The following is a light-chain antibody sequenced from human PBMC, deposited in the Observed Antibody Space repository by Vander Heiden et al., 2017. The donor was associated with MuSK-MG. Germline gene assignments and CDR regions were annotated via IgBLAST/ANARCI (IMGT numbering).Light chain of an antibody. Sequence: QSVLTQPPSVSGAPGQRVTISCTGSSSNIGAGYDVHWYHQGPGTAPKLLMYINNNRPTGVPDRFSGSKSGTSASLAITGLQAEDEADYYCQSYDSSRSGYVFGTGTKVTVL. J-gene: IGLJ1*01. CDR2: INN. CDR1: SSNIGAGYD. CDR3: QSYDSSRSGYV. V-gene: IGLV1-40*01.